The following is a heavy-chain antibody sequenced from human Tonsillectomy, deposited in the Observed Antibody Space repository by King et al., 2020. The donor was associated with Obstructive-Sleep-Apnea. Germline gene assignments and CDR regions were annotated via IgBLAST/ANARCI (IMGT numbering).Heavy chain of an antibody. V-gene: IGHV3-30*02. CDR3: ANLLAVVGTSTSDY. Sequence: QLVQSGGGVVQPGRSLTLSCVASGFAFSSYGMHWVRQAPGKGLEWVAFIRYDGDNKYYAHSVKGRFTISRDNSKDTLYLQLNNLRAEDTAVYYCANLLAVVGTSTSDYWGQGTLVTVSS. D-gene: IGHD6-19*01. CDR1: GFAFSSYG. CDR2: IRYDGDNK. J-gene: IGHJ4*02.